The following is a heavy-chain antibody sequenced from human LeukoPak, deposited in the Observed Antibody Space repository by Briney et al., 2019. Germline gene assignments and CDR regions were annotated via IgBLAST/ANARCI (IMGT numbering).Heavy chain of an antibody. V-gene: IGHV3-53*01. CDR2: IYSGGST. Sequence: GGSLRLSCAASGFTVSSNYMSWVRQAPGKGLEWISVIYSGGSTYYADSVKGRFTISRDNSKNTLYLQMNSLRAEDTAVYYCARVNLGYYYDSSGTEFDYWGQGTRVTVSS. CDR1: GFTVSSNY. J-gene: IGHJ4*02. CDR3: ARVNLGYYYDSSGTEFDY. D-gene: IGHD3-22*01.